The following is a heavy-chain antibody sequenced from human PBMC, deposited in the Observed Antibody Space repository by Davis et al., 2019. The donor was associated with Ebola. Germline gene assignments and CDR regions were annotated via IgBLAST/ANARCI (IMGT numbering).Heavy chain of an antibody. V-gene: IGHV4-4*07. Sequence: PSETLSLTCTVSGGSSSSYYWSWIRQPAGKGLEWIGRIYTSGSTNYNPSLKSRVTMSVDTSKNQFSLKLSSVTAADTAVYYCARWGTYYYDSSGYYAFDYWGQGTLVTVSS. D-gene: IGHD3-22*01. CDR1: GGSSSSYY. CDR2: IYTSGST. CDR3: ARWGTYYYDSSGYYAFDY. J-gene: IGHJ4*02.